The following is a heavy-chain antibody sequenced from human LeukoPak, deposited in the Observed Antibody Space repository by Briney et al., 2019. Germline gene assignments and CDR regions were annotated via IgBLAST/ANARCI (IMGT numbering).Heavy chain of an antibody. CDR1: GFNFDEYA. CDR2: ISSNSDDI. J-gene: IGHJ4*02. CDR3: ARGYYYDSSGYCDY. D-gene: IGHD3-22*01. V-gene: IGHV3-9*01. Sequence: GGSLRLSCVGSGFNFDEYAMHWVRQPPGKGLEWVSGISSNSDDIGYADSVKGRFTISRDSAKNSLYLQMNSLRAEDTAVYYCARGYYYDSSGYCDYWGQGTLVTVSS.